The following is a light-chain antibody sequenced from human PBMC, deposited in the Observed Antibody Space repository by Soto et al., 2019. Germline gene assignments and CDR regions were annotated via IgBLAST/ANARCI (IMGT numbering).Light chain of an antibody. V-gene: IGKV1-12*01. J-gene: IGKJ2*01. Sequence: DIPMTQSPSSVSASVVDRVTITCRASQGIASWLAWYQQKPGNAPNLLIYSASGLQGGVPSRFSGSGSWAYFTLTISSLQPADFATYYGHQAHSFPYTIGHGTKLEIK. CDR1: QGIASW. CDR2: SAS. CDR3: HQAHSFPYT.